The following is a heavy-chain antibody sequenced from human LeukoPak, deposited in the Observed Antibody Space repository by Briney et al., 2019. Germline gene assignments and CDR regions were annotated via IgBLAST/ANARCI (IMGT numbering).Heavy chain of an antibody. Sequence: GGSLRLSCAASGFTVSSYAMSWVRQAPGKGLEWVSAISGSGGSTYYADSVKGRVTISRDNSKNALYLQMNSLRAEDTAVYYCAKAARGYGDDNWFDPWGQGTMVIVSS. CDR1: GFTVSSYA. D-gene: IGHD4-17*01. J-gene: IGHJ5*02. V-gene: IGHV3-23*01. CDR3: AKAARGYGDDNWFDP. CDR2: ISGSGGST.